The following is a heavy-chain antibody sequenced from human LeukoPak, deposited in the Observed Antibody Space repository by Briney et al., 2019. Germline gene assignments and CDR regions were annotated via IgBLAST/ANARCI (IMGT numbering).Heavy chain of an antibody. J-gene: IGHJ3*02. CDR1: GFTFSSYS. CDR3: ARDHHRRLYDSQARDTFDI. CDR2: ISSSSSYI. Sequence: GGSLRLSCAASGFTFSSYSMNWVRQAPGKGLEWVSSISSSSSYIYYADTVKGRFTISRDNAKNSLYLQMNSLRAEDTAVYYCARDHHRRLYDSQARDTFDIWGQGTMVTVSS. V-gene: IGHV3-21*01. D-gene: IGHD3-22*01.